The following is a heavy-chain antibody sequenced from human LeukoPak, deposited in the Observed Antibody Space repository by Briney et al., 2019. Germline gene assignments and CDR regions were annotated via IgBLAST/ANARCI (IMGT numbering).Heavy chain of an antibody. Sequence: GGSLRLSCAASGFTFSSYGMHWVRQAPGKGPEWLSYLSSASSTTYYADSVKGRFTVSRDNAKNSLYLQMNSLRAEDTAVYYCAKSRRIAGLYAFDVWGQGTMVTVSS. CDR3: AKSRRIAGLYAFDV. V-gene: IGHV3-48*04. D-gene: IGHD6-13*01. J-gene: IGHJ3*01. CDR1: GFTFSSYG. CDR2: LSSASSTT.